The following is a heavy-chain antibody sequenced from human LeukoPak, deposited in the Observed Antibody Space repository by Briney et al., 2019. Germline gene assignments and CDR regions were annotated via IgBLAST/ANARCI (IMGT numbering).Heavy chain of an antibody. J-gene: IGHJ1*01. D-gene: IGHD6-13*01. CDR2: IYYSGST. CDR1: GGSISSYY. Sequence: PSETLSLTCTVSGGSISSYYWSWIRQPPGKGLEWIGYIYYSGSTYYNPSLKSRVTISVDTSKNQFSLKLSSVTAADTAVYYCASSSSWYGVGYFQHWGQGTLVTVSS. CDR3: ASSSSWYGVGYFQH. V-gene: IGHV4-59*01.